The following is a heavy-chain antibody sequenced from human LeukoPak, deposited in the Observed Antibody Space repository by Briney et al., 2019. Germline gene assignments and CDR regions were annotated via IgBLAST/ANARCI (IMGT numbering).Heavy chain of an antibody. CDR2: ISGSGGST. V-gene: IGHV3-23*01. D-gene: IGHD3-22*01. CDR1: GFTFSSYA. Sequence: PGGSLRLSCAASGFTFSSYAMSWVRQAPGKGLEWVSAISGSGGSTYYADSVKGRFTISRDNSKNTLYLQMNSLRAEDTAVYYCARDYYDSSGYYSHPEWYYFDYWGQGTLVTVSS. CDR3: ARDYYDSSGYYSHPEWYYFDY. J-gene: IGHJ4*02.